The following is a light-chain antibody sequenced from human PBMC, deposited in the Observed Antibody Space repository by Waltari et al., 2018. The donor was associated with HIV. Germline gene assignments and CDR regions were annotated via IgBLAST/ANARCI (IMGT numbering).Light chain of an antibody. CDR1: QVISNW. V-gene: IGKV1-12*02. J-gene: IGKJ3*01. CDR2: SAF. CDR3: QQANSSPFT. Sequence: DIQMTQSPSSVSASVGDRVTITCRASQVISNWLGWYQQKPGKAPKLLIHSAFTLESGVASRFSGSRSGTDYTLTITNLQPEDFATYLCQQANSSPFTFGPGTKVDMK.